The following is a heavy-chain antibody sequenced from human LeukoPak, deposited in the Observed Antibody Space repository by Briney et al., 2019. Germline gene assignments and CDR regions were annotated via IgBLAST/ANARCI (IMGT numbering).Heavy chain of an antibody. J-gene: IGHJ4*02. Sequence: GGSLTLSCGASGFSFSGYAMNWVRQAPGKGLEWVSHIGDSGDSTYYADSVKGRFNISRDNSKDTLNLQVNRLRAEYTGVYYCTRYPFDYWGQGTLVTVSS. CDR2: IGDSGDST. V-gene: IGHV3-23*01. D-gene: IGHD3-9*01. CDR3: TRYPFDY. CDR1: GFSFSGYA.